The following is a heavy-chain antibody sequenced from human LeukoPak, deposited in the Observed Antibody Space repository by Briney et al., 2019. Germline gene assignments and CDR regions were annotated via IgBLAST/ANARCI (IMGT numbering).Heavy chain of an antibody. CDR1: GGSISSYY. D-gene: IGHD2-15*01. V-gene: IGHV4-59*01. CDR3: ARTTEGYCRGRSCYSHYYYMDV. J-gene: IGHJ6*03. Sequence: SETLSLTCTVSGGSISSYYWSWIRQPPGKGLEWIGYIYYSGSTYYNPSLKSRVTISVDTSKNQFSLKPSSVTAADTAVYYCARTTEGYCRGRSCYSHYYYMDVWGKGTTVTVSS. CDR2: IYYSGST.